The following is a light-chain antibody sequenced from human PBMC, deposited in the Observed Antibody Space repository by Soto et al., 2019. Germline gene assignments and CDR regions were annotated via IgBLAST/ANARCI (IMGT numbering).Light chain of an antibody. J-gene: IGKJ1*01. V-gene: IGKV3-20*01. Sequence: EIVLTQSPGTLSLSPGERATLSCRASQSVSSSYLAWYQQKPGQAPRLLIYGASSRATGIPDRFSGSGSGTDFTLTISRLEPEDLAVYYCQQYGSSHWTFGQGTKVDIK. CDR3: QQYGSSHWT. CDR1: QSVSSSY. CDR2: GAS.